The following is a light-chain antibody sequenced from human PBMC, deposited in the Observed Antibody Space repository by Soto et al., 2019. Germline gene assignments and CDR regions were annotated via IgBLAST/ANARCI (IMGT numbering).Light chain of an antibody. CDR3: SSYAGSSNV. Sequence: QSVLAQPSSASGSPGQSVAISSTGPSVDVGGYNYVSWYQQHPGKAPKLMIYEVNKRPSGVPDRFSGSKSGNTASLTVSGLQAEDEADYYCSSYAGSSNVFGTGTKVTVL. CDR1: SVDVGGYNY. V-gene: IGLV2-8*01. CDR2: EVN. J-gene: IGLJ1*01.